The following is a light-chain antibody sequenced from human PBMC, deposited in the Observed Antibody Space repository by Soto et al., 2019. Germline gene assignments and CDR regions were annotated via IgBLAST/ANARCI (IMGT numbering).Light chain of an antibody. J-gene: IGLJ2*01. V-gene: IGLV2-11*01. CDR2: DVS. Sequence: QSVLTQPRSVSGSPGQSVTISCTGTSSDVGGYKYVSWYQQHPGKAPKLMIYDVSMRPSGVPDRFSGSKSGNAASLTISGLQAEDEADYYCCSYAGSYTWIFGGGTKLTVL. CDR3: CSYAGSYTWI. CDR1: SSDVGGYKY.